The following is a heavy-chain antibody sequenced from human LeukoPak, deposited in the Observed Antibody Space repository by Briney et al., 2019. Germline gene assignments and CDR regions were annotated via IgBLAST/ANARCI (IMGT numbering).Heavy chain of an antibody. CDR2: INPSGGST. Sequence: VASVKVSCKASGYTFTSYYMHWVRQAPGQGLEWMGIINPSGGSTSYAQKFQGRVTMTRDMSTSTVYMELSSLRSEDTAVYYCARERVVRGVNRPDAFDIWGQGTMVTVSS. CDR1: GYTFTSYY. J-gene: IGHJ3*02. V-gene: IGHV1-46*01. D-gene: IGHD3-10*01. CDR3: ARERVVRGVNRPDAFDI.